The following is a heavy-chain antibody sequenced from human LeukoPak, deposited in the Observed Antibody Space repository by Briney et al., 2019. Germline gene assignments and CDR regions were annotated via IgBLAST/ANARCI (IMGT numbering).Heavy chain of an antibody. V-gene: IGHV4-38-2*02. CDR1: GYSISSGYY. Sequence: PSETLSLTCTVSGYSISSGYYWGWIRQPPGKGLEWIGSIYHSGSTYYNPSLKSRVTISVDTSKNQFSLKLSSVTAADTAVYYCARVGYSDNYLRDWGQGTLVTVSS. CDR3: ARVGYSDNYLRD. CDR2: IYHSGST. D-gene: IGHD5-12*01. J-gene: IGHJ4*02.